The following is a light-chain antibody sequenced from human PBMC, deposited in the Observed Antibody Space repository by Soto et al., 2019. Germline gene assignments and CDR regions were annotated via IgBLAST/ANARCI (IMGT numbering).Light chain of an antibody. J-gene: IGKJ3*01. CDR2: DAS. CDR3: QQYDHLP. V-gene: IGKV1-33*01. CDR1: QDISNY. Sequence: DIQMTQSPSSLSASVGDRVTITCQASQDISNYLNWYQQKPGKAPKLLIYDASNLETGVPSRFSGSRSGTDFTFTISSLQPEDIATYYCQQYDHLPFGPGTKVDIK.